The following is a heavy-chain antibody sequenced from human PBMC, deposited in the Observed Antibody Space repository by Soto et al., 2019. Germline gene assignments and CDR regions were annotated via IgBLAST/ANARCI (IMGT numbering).Heavy chain of an antibody. J-gene: IGHJ4*02. Sequence: ASVKVSCKASGGTFSSYAITWVRQAPGQGLEWMGWISAYNGNTNYAQKLQGRVTMTTDTSTSTAYMELRSLRSDDTAVYFCAREAPPEDYWGQGTLVTVSS. CDR3: AREAPPEDY. CDR1: GGTFSSYA. V-gene: IGHV1-18*01. CDR2: ISAYNGNT.